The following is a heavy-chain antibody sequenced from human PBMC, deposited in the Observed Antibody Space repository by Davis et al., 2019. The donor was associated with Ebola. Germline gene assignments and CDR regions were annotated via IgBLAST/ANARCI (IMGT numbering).Heavy chain of an antibody. V-gene: IGHV3-74*01. Sequence: GESLKISCAASGFTFSDYWMHWVRQVPGKGLVWVSRIKNDGRSTSYAESVKGRFTISRDNAKNTLHLEMNSLTADDTAVYYCVRDNYDFWSGHYYYYMDVWGKGTTVTVSS. CDR1: GFTFSDYW. CDR3: VRDNYDFWSGHYYYYMDV. CDR2: IKNDGRST. D-gene: IGHD3-3*01. J-gene: IGHJ6*03.